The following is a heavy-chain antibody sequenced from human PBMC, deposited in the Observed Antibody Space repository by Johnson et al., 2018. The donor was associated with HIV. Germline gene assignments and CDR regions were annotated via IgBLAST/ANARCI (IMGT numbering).Heavy chain of an antibody. CDR1: GFTFDDCD. D-gene: IGHD7-27*01. Sequence: QVQLVESGGGVVRPGVSLRLSCAASGFTFDDCDMSWVRQAPGKGLEWVAFISYDGKAKYHADSVKGRFTISRDNSKNTLYLQLNSLRAEDTAVYYCATEGALTGTDAFDIWGQGTMVTFSS. CDR2: ISYDGKAK. J-gene: IGHJ3*02. CDR3: ATEGALTGTDAFDI. V-gene: IGHV3-30*02.